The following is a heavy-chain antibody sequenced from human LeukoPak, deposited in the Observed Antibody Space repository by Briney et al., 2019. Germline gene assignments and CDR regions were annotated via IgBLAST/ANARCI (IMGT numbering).Heavy chain of an antibody. V-gene: IGHV3-33*01. Sequence: SGGSLRLSCAASGFSFSDHGIHWVRQAPGKGLEWVAVIWFDGSNKYYADSVKGRFTISRDSSKNTVYLQMNSLRAEDTAVYYCAGDYQYSYGFDYWGQGTLVTVSS. J-gene: IGHJ4*02. CDR1: GFSFSDHG. CDR3: AGDYQYSYGFDY. D-gene: IGHD5-18*01. CDR2: IWFDGSNK.